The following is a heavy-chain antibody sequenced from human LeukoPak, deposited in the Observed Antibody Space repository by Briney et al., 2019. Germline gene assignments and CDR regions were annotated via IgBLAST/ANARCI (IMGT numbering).Heavy chain of an antibody. D-gene: IGHD2-2*01. CDR2: FSGSGGST. CDR3: AKQSVVVPAYYYYGMDV. Sequence: PWGFLRLSCAASVFTFSSYSMSWVRPAPWKGLEWGSAFSGSGGSTYYADSVKGRFTISRDNSKNTLCLQMNSLRAEDTAVYYCAKQSVVVPAYYYYGMDVWGQGTTVTVSS. J-gene: IGHJ6*02. V-gene: IGHV3-23*01. CDR1: VFTFSSYS.